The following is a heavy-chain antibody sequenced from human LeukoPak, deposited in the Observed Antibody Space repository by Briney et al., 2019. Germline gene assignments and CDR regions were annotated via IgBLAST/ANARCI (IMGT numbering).Heavy chain of an antibody. J-gene: IGHJ5*02. CDR2: ITGNHGAT. Sequence: GGSLRLSCAASGFTFRSFAMTWVRQAPGKGLEWVSSITGNHGATYNIDSVKGRFTISRDNSQNTLYLQMNSLRAEDTAVCYCTKDPNGDYVGAFDPWGQGTLVTVSS. V-gene: IGHV3-23*01. CDR1: GFTFRSFA. D-gene: IGHD4-17*01. CDR3: TKDPNGDYVGAFDP.